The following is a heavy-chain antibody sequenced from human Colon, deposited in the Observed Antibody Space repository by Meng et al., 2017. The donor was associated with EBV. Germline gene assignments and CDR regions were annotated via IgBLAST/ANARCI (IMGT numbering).Heavy chain of an antibody. D-gene: IGHD5-12*01. CDR3: ARDRGGLGAFDY. Sequence: VPLHESGPGLVKPSQTLSLTCTVSGGSISSGDYYWSWIRQPPGKGLEWIGYIYYSGSTYYNPSLKSRVTISVDTSKNQFSLKLSSVTAADTAVYYCARDRGGLGAFDYWGQGTLVTVSS. CDR2: IYYSGST. V-gene: IGHV4-30-4*01. CDR1: GGSISSGDYY. J-gene: IGHJ4*02.